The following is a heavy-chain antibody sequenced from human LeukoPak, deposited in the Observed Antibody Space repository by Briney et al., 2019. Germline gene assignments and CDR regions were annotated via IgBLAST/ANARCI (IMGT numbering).Heavy chain of an antibody. J-gene: IGHJ6*02. CDR2: FDPEDGET. Sequence: ASVKVSCKVSGYTLTELSMHWVRQAPGKGLEWMGGFDPEDGETIYAQKFQGRATMTEDTSTDTAYMELSSPRSEDTAVYYCATGSTMVRGVPSWYYYYGMDVWGQGTTVTVSS. D-gene: IGHD3-10*01. V-gene: IGHV1-24*01. CDR3: ATGSTMVRGVPSWYYYYGMDV. CDR1: GYTLTELS.